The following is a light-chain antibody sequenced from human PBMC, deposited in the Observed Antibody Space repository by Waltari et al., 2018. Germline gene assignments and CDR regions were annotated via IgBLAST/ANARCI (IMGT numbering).Light chain of an antibody. J-gene: IGKJ4*01. CDR1: HTVRTHS. CDR2: GAS. V-gene: IGKV3-20*01. Sequence: EVVETKSPGTLSFSPGVRATLSCRASHTVRTHSLAWYQQTPGQAPTLLIYGASSMATGIPDRFSGSGAGTYFSLTISSLEPEDVAVYYCQQYDISSLTFGGGTKVEIK. CDR3: QQYDISSLT.